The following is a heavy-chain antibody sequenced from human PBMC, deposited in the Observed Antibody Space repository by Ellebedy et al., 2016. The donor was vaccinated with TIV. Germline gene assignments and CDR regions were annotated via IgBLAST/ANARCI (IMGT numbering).Heavy chain of an antibody. CDR3: ARWDYSSSSV. Sequence: GESLKISCAASGFTFSTSWMHWVRQAPGKGLVWVSLITDDGSSTTYADSVKGRFTISRDNAKTTMYLQMNSLRAEDTAVYYCARWDYSSSSVWGQGTLVTVSS. CDR1: GFTFSTSW. J-gene: IGHJ4*02. V-gene: IGHV3-74*01. D-gene: IGHD6-6*01. CDR2: ITDDGSST.